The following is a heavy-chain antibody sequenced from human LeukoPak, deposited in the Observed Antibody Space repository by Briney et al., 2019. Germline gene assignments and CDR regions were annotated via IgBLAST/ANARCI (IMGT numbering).Heavy chain of an antibody. CDR2: IYSDATT. V-gene: IGHV3-66*01. D-gene: IGHD4-23*01. CDR3: ARGRGNSINWFDP. J-gene: IGHJ5*02. CDR1: GFTVSSHH. Sequence: GGSLRLSCAASGFTVSSHHFMIWVRQAPGKGLEWVSVIYSDATTYYADSVKGRFTISRDNSKNTLYLQMNSLRADDTAVYYCARGRGNSINWFDPWGQGTLVTVSS.